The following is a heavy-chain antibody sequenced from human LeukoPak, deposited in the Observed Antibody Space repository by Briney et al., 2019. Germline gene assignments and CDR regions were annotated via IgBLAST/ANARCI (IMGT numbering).Heavy chain of an antibody. V-gene: IGHV1-8*01. CDR2: MNPNSGNT. Sequence: ASVTVSCKASGYTFTSYDINWVRQATGQGLEWMGWMNPNSGNTGYAQKFQGRVTFTRITSMSTAYMELRSLRSEDTAVYYCATITMIETVYYFDYWGQGTLVTVSS. CDR1: GYTFTSYD. J-gene: IGHJ4*02. CDR3: ATITMIETVYYFDY. D-gene: IGHD3-22*01.